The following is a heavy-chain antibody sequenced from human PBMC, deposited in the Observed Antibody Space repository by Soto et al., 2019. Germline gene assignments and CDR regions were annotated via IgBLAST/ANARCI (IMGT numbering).Heavy chain of an antibody. J-gene: IGHJ4*02. CDR2: FDPEDGET. CDR3: APACPGHLRFKYYDHSSGSFVY. D-gene: IGHD3-22*01. V-gene: IGHV1-24*01. CDR1: GYTLTELS. Sequence: ASVKVSCKVSGYTLTELSVHWVRQAPGKGLEWMGGFDPEDGETIYAQKFQGRVTMTEDTSTDTAYMELSSLRSEDTAVYYCAPACPGHLRFKYYDHSSGSFVYWRQGPPITV.